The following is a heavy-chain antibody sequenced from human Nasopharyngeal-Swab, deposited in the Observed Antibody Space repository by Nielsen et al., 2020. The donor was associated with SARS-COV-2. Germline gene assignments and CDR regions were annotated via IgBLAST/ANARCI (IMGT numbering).Heavy chain of an antibody. CDR1: GFPFSNYA. D-gene: IGHD3-3*01. CDR2: ISNDGSNK. Sequence: GESLKISCAASGFPFSNYAMHWVRQAPGKGLEWVAVISNDGSNKFYGDSVKGQITISRDNSKNTQYLEMNSLRTDDTAVYYCTKNLRSEYLHDAFDIWGQGTMVTVSS. CDR3: TKNLRSEYLHDAFDI. V-gene: IGHV3-30*18. J-gene: IGHJ3*02.